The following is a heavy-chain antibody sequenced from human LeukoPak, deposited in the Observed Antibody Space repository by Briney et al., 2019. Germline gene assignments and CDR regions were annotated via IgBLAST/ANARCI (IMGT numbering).Heavy chain of an antibody. CDR1: GFTFSDYI. D-gene: IGHD3-16*01. V-gene: IGHV3-72*01. J-gene: IGHJ3*02. Sequence: GGSLRLSCAASGFTFSDYILDWVRQAPGKGLEWVGRIRRGANSYTTEYAASVKGRFTISRDDSKNSLYLRMNSLKTEDTAVYHCSRDGGEGGNSAFDIWGQGTMVTVSS. CDR3: SRDGGEGGNSAFDI. CDR2: IRRGANSYTT.